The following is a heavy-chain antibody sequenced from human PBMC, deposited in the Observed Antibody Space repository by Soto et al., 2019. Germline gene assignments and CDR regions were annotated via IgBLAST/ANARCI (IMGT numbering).Heavy chain of an antibody. CDR3: ARDSGEA. CDR1: GFTFSSYA. V-gene: IGHV3-30-3*01. Sequence: QVQLVESGGGVVQPGRSLRLSCAASGFTFSSYAMHWVRQAPGKGLEWVAVISYDGSNKYYADSVKGRFTISRDNSKNTLYLQMNSLRAEDTAVYYCARDSGEAWGQGTLVTVSS. J-gene: IGHJ4*02. D-gene: IGHD3-10*01. CDR2: ISYDGSNK.